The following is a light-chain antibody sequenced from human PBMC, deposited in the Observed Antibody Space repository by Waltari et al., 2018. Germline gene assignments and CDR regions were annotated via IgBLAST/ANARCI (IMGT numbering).Light chain of an antibody. CDR1: NSDIRYYNA. Sequence: QAAPTQPPSVSGSPGQSVTISCTGTNSDIRYYNAVSWYQHHPGKAPKLMIYEVSKRPSGVSDRFSGSKSGYTASLTISGLQAEDETDYYCSSYAGSNTWVFGGGTRLTVL. J-gene: IGLJ3*02. CDR3: SSYAGSNTWV. V-gene: IGLV2-11*01. CDR2: EVS.